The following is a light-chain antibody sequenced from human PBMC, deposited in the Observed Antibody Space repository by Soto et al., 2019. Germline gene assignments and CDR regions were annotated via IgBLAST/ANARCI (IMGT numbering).Light chain of an antibody. Sequence: EIVLTQSPGTLSLSPGERATLSCRTSQSVSSNYLAWYQQKPGQAPRLLIYGASTRATGIPDRFSGSGSGTDFTFTLSRLESEDFAVYFCQQYGRSPLTFGGGTKVEIK. CDR1: QSVSSNY. J-gene: IGKJ4*01. V-gene: IGKV3-20*01. CDR3: QQYGRSPLT. CDR2: GAS.